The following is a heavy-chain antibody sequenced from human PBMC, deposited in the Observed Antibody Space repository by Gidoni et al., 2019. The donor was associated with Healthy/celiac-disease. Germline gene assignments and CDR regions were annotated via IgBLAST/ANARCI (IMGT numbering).Heavy chain of an antibody. V-gene: IGHV3-30*04. J-gene: IGHJ5*02. D-gene: IGHD2-15*01. Sequence: QVQLVESGGGVVQPGRSLRLSCAASGFTFSSYAMHWVRQAPGKGREWVAVIAYDGSNKDYADSVKGRFTISRDNSKNTLYLQMNSLRAEDTAVYYCARDNDSRDCSGGSCYSNWFDPWGQGTLVTVSS. CDR3: ARDNDSRDCSGGSCYSNWFDP. CDR1: GFTFSSYA. CDR2: IAYDGSNK.